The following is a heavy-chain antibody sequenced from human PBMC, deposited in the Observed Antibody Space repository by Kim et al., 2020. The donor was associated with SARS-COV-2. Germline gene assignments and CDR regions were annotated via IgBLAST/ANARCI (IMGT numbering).Heavy chain of an antibody. V-gene: IGHV3-11*05. CDR3: ARVAYGSGCWHDFDY. J-gene: IGHJ4*01. D-gene: IGHD3-10*01. CDR1: EFTFSDYY. Sequence: GGSLRLSCAASEFTFSDYYMGWIRQAPAKGLEWLSYISGTTDYTNYADSVTGRFTISRDNDKNSVFLQMHSVRVEATAVSYCARVAYGSGCWHDFDYWG. CDR2: ISGTTDYT.